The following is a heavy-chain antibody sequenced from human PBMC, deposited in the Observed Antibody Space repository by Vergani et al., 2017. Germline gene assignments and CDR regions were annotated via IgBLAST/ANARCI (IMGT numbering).Heavy chain of an antibody. J-gene: IGHJ6*02. D-gene: IGHD2-2*01. CDR3: AKLGCSSTSCYESYYYGMDV. V-gene: IGHV3-30*02. CDR2: IRYDGSNK. Sequence: QVQLVESGGGVVQPGGSLRLSCAASGFTFSSYGMHWVRQAPGKVLEWVAFIRYDGSNKYYADSVKGRFTISRDNSKNTLYLQMNSLRAEDTAVYYCAKLGCSSTSCYESYYYGMDVWGQGTTVTVSS. CDR1: GFTFSSYG.